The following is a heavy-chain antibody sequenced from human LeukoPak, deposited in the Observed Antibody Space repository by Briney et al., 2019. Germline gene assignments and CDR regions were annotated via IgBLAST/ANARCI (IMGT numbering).Heavy chain of an antibody. D-gene: IGHD5-12*01. CDR1: GGSISSSSYY. J-gene: IGHJ4*02. CDR3: ARHLLVATTNFDY. V-gene: IGHV4-39*01. CDR2: IYYSGST. Sequence: PSETLSLTCTVSGGSISSSSYYWGWIRQPPGKGLEWIGSIYYSGSTYYNPSLKSRVTISVDTSKNQFSLKLSSVTAADTAVYYCARHLLVATTNFDYWGQGTLVTVSS.